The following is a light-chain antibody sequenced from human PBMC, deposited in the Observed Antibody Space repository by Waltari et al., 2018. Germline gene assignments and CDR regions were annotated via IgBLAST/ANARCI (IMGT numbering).Light chain of an antibody. CDR2: EVS. Sequence: QSALTQPASVSGSPGQSITISCTGTSSDVGGYHYVSWYQQHPGKAPKLMIYEVSNRPSGVSNRFSGSESGNTASLTISGLQAEDEADYYCSSYTSSSTLYVFGTGTKVTVL. CDR3: SSYTSSSTLYV. V-gene: IGLV2-14*01. CDR1: SSDVGGYHY. J-gene: IGLJ1*01.